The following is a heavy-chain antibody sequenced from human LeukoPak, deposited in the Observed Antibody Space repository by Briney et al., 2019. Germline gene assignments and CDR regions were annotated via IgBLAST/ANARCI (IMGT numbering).Heavy chain of an antibody. J-gene: IGHJ4*02. CDR3: ARERRDILTGYYGQLDY. D-gene: IGHD3-9*01. V-gene: IGHV3-53*01. CDR2: IYSGGST. CDR1: GFTVSSNY. Sequence: PGGSLRLSCAASGFTVSSNYMSWVRQAPGKGLEWVSVIYSGGSTYYADSVKGRFTISRDNSKNTLYLQMNSLRAEDTAVYYCARERRDILTGYYGQLDYWGQGTLVTVSS.